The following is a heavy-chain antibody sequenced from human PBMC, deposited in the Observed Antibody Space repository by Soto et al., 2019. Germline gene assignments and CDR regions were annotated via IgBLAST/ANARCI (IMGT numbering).Heavy chain of an antibody. Sequence: VQLVESGGGLVQPGGSLRLSCAASGFSINSSYMSWVRQAPGKGLEWVSVIYSDANTYYADSVKGRFTISRDNSRNTLYLQLNSLRADDTAVYYCARRDYSYYQLDVWGPGTTVTVSS. CDR3: ARRDYSYYQLDV. CDR2: IYSDANT. V-gene: IGHV3-53*01. J-gene: IGHJ6*02. CDR1: GFSINSSY.